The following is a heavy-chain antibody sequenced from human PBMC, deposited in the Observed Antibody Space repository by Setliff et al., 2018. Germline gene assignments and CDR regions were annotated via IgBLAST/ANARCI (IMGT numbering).Heavy chain of an antibody. D-gene: IGHD6-6*01. Sequence: SETLSLTCTVSGDSISRSTYYWGWIRQSPGKGLDWIGTVDHSGNTFYNPSLKSRVTISVDTSKNQFSLKLSSVTAADTAVYYCARMAVRVASRPSSPLEYYYYMDFWGKGATVTVSS. J-gene: IGHJ6*03. CDR2: VDHSGNT. CDR1: GDSISRSTYY. V-gene: IGHV4-39*01. CDR3: ARMAVRVASRPSSPLEYYYYMDF.